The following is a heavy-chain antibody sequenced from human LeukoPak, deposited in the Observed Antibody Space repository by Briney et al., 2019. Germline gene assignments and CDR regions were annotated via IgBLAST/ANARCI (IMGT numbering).Heavy chain of an antibody. V-gene: IGHV3-7*01. CDR1: GFTFSSYW. CDR3: TRDFVEPYYFDS. CDR2: IKQDGNEN. D-gene: IGHD1-14*01. J-gene: IGHJ4*02. Sequence: HSGGSLRLSCTASGFTFSSYWMSWVRQAPGKGLEWVANIKQDGNENYHLDSVKGRFTISRDNAKNSLYLQMNSLRAEDTAVYYCTRDFVEPYYFDSWGQGSLVTVSS.